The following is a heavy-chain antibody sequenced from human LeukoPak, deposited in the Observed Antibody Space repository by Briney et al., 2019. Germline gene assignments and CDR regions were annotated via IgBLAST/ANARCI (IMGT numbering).Heavy chain of an antibody. Sequence: ASVKVSCKASGYTFTSYDINWVRQATGQGLEWMGWIDPSSGGPHYAQKLQGRVTMTRDTSINTAYMELSRLTSDDTAVYYCARGDYYGSGTTHDYWGQGALVTVSS. CDR2: IDPSSGGP. CDR3: ARGDYYGSGTTHDY. V-gene: IGHV1-2*02. J-gene: IGHJ4*02. CDR1: GYTFTSYD. D-gene: IGHD3-10*01.